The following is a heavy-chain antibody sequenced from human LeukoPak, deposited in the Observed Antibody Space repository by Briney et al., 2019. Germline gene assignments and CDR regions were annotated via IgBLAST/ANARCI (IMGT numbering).Heavy chain of an antibody. V-gene: IGHV3-9*01. CDR1: GFTFDDYA. D-gene: IGHD4-17*01. CDR3: AKESTTVSYGKDV. CDR2: ISWNSGSI. Sequence: GGSLRLSCAASGFTFDDYAMHWVRQAPGKGLEWVSGISWNSGSIGYADSVKGRFTISRDNAKNSLYLQMNSLRAEDTALYYCAKESTTVSYGKDVWGQGTTVTVSS. J-gene: IGHJ6*02.